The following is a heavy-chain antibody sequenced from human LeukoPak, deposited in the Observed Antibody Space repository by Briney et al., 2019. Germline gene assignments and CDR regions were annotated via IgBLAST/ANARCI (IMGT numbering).Heavy chain of an antibody. J-gene: IGHJ1*01. D-gene: IGHD3-3*01. CDR1: GFTFDDYA. CDR3: AKDLRSGYDSSGSFQH. V-gene: IGHV3-9*01. CDR2: ISWNSGSI. Sequence: GRSLRLSCAASGFTFDDYAMHWVRQAPGKGLEWVSCISWNSGSIGYADSVKGRFTITRDTAKNSLYLQMNSLRAEDTALYYCAKDLRSGYDSSGSFQHWGQGTLVTVSS.